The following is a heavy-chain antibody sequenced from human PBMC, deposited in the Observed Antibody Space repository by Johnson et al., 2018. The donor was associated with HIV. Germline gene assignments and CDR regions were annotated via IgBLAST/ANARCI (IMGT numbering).Heavy chain of an antibody. J-gene: IGHJ3*02. Sequence: QVQLVESGGGVVRPGGSLRLSCAASGFTFDDYGMSWVRQAPGKGLEWVAVISYDGSNKYYADSVKGRFTISRDNSKNTLYLQMNSLRAEDTAVYYCARDRGAFDIWGQGTMVTVSS. CDR1: GFTFDDYG. CDR2: ISYDGSNK. V-gene: IGHV3-30*03. CDR3: ARDRGAFDI.